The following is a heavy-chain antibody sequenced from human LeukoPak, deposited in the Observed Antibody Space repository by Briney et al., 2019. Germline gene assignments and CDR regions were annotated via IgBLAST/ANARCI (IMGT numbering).Heavy chain of an antibody. J-gene: IGHJ3*02. CDR3: ARCGAVAGCWIDI. D-gene: IGHD6-19*01. V-gene: IGHV4-30-2*01. CDR2: IYHSGST. Sequence: KTSETLSLTCTVSGGSISSGGYYWSWIRQPPGKGLEWIGYIYHSGSTYYNPSLKSRVTISVDRSKNQFSLKLSSVTAADTAVYYCARCGAVAGCWIDIWGQGTMVTVSS. CDR1: GGSISSGGYY.